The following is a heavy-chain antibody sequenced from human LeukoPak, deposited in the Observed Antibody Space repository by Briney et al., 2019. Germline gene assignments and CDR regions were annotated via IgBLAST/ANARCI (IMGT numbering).Heavy chain of an antibody. CDR2: IYYSGST. V-gene: IGHV4-39*07. D-gene: IGHD6-6*01. J-gene: IGHJ6*03. Sequence: SETLSLTCTVSGGSISSSSYYWGWIRQPPGKGLEWIGSIYYSGSTYYNPSLKSRVTISVDTSKNQFSLKLSSVTAADTAVYYCARVYSSYWDAVYYYYMDVWGKGTTVTVSS. CDR1: GGSISSSSYY. CDR3: ARVYSSYWDAVYYYYMDV.